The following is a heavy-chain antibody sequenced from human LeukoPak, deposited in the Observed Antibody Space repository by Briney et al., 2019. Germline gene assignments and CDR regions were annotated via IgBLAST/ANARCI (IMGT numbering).Heavy chain of an antibody. J-gene: IGHJ3*02. CDR3: ARKTAAADDAFDI. Sequence: ASVKVSCKASGYTFTSYDINWVRQATGQGLEWMGWMNPNSGNTGYAQKFQGRVTMTRNTSISTAYMELRSLRSDDTAVYYCARKTAAADDAFDIWGQGTMVTVSS. CDR2: MNPNSGNT. V-gene: IGHV1-8*01. D-gene: IGHD6-13*01. CDR1: GYTFTSYD.